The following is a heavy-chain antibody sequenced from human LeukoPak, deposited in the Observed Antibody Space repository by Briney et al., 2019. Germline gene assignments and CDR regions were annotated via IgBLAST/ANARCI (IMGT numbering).Heavy chain of an antibody. CDR3: AKSPFYSSSYGYYFDY. J-gene: IGHJ4*02. V-gene: IGHV3-30*02. Sequence: PGGSLRLSCAASGFTFSSYGMHWVRQAPGKGLEWVAFIRYDGSNKYYADSVKGRFTISRDNSKNTPYLQMNSLRAEDTAVYYCAKSPFYSSSYGYYFDYWGQGTLVTVSS. CDR2: IRYDGSNK. CDR1: GFTFSSYG. D-gene: IGHD6-13*01.